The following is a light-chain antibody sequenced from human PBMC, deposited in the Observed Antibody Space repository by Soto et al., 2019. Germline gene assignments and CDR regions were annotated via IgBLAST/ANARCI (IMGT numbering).Light chain of an antibody. J-gene: IGLJ1*01. V-gene: IGLV2-14*01. CDR2: EVS. CDR3: SSYTSSSNPYV. Sequence: QSALTQPASVSGSPGQSITISCTGTSSDVGGYKYVSWYQQHPGKAPKVMIYEVSNRPSGVSNRFSGSKSGNTASLTISGLQAEDEADYYCSSYTSSSNPYVFGTGTKLTVL. CDR1: SSDVGGYKY.